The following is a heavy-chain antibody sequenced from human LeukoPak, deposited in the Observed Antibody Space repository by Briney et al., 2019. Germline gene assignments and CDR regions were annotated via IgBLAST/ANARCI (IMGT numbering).Heavy chain of an antibody. V-gene: IGHV1-18*01. Sequence: ASVKVSCKASGYTFTSYGISWVRQAPGQGLEWMGWISAYDGNTNYAQKLQGRVTMTTDTSTSTAYMELRSLRSDDTAVYYCAQYIVGATCNYWGQGTLVTVSS. CDR2: ISAYDGNT. CDR3: AQYIVGATCNY. CDR1: GYTFTSYG. J-gene: IGHJ4*02. D-gene: IGHD1-26*01.